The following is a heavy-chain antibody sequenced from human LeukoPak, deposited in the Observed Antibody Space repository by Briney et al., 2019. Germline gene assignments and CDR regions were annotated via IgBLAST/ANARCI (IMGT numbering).Heavy chain of an antibody. CDR2: IKQDGSET. CDR1: RFSFSTYP. J-gene: IGHJ3*02. Sequence: PGGSLRLSCAASRFSFSTYPMGWVRQAPGKGLEWVATIKQDGSETYYVDSVKGRFTISRDNARNSLYLQMNNLRVEDTALYYCASPEWLPDSIDIWGQGTMVTVS. CDR3: ASPEWLPDSIDI. V-gene: IGHV3-7*01. D-gene: IGHD3-3*01.